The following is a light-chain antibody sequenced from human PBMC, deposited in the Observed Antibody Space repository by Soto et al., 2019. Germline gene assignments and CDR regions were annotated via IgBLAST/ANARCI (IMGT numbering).Light chain of an antibody. V-gene: IGKV1-33*01. CDR2: DAS. Sequence: DVQMTQSPSSLSASVGDRVIITCKANQSIANFLNWFQHKPGEAPKLLISDASHLELGVPSRFSGSRSGTDFVLVISNLQSEDVATYFCQQYEDLPLTFGGGTKVDI. CDR1: QSIANF. CDR3: QQYEDLPLT. J-gene: IGKJ4*01.